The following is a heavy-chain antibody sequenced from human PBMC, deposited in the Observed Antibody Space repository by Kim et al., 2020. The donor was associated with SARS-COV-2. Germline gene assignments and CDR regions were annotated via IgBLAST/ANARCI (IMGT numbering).Heavy chain of an antibody. D-gene: IGHD6-13*01. Sequence: AQKFPGRVTMTEDTSKDTAYMELSSLRSEDTAVYYCATSPSIVTASWFDPWGQGTLVTVSS. J-gene: IGHJ5*02. V-gene: IGHV1-24*01. CDR3: ATSPSIVTASWFDP.